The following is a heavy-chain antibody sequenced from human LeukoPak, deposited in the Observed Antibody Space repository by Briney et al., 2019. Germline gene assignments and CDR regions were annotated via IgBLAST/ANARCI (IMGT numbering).Heavy chain of an antibody. CDR2: INQDGSEK. J-gene: IGHJ6*02. D-gene: IGHD3-16*01. CDR3: ARGGGLDV. CDR1: GFTLNNYW. Sequence: PGGSLRLSCAASGFTLNNYWMGWVRQAPGRGLEWVANINQDGSEKYYVDSVKGRFTISRDNAKNSLYLQMSNLRAEDTAVYFCARGGGLDVWGQGATVTVSS. V-gene: IGHV3-7*03.